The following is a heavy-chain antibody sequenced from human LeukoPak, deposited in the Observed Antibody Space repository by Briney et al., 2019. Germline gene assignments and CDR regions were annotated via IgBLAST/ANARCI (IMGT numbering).Heavy chain of an antibody. V-gene: IGHV4-30-4*01. CDR1: GGSISSGDYY. CDR2: IYYSGST. CDR3: ARRGGDYDRGSYDY. Sequence: PSQTLSLTCTVSGGSISSGDYYWSWIRLPPGKGLEWIGYIYYSGSTYYNPSLKSRVTISVDTSKNQFSLKLSSVTAADTAVYYCARRGGDYDRGSYDYWGQGTLVTVSS. J-gene: IGHJ4*02. D-gene: IGHD2-21*02.